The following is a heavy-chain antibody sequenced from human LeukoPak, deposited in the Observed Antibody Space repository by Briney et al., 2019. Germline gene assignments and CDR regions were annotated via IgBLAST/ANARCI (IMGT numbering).Heavy chain of an antibody. V-gene: IGHV3-64D*06. Sequence: GGSLRLSCSASGFTFSSYAMHWVRQAPGKGLEYVSSISSNGGSTYYAGFVKGRFTISRDNSKNTLFLQMSSLRTEDTAVYYCASPYSGYDYNFDHWGQGTLVTVSS. CDR3: ASPYSGYDYNFDH. D-gene: IGHD5-12*01. CDR2: ISSNGGST. CDR1: GFTFSSYA. J-gene: IGHJ4*02.